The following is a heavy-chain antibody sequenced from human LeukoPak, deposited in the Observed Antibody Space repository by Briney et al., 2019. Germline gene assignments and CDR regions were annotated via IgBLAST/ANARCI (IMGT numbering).Heavy chain of an antibody. V-gene: IGHV4-61*02. Sequence: PSETLSLTCTVSGGSISSGSHYWSWIRQPAGKGLEWIGRIYNSANTNYNPSLKSRVIISVDTSKNQFSLKLSSVTAADTAVYYCARETSSGYNWFDPWGQGTLVTVSS. CDR2: IYNSANT. CDR1: GGSISSGSHY. J-gene: IGHJ5*02. D-gene: IGHD3-22*01. CDR3: ARETSSGYNWFDP.